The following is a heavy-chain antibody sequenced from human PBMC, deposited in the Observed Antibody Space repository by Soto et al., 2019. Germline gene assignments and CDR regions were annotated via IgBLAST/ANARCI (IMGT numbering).Heavy chain of an antibody. CDR3: AKDPYYYDSSVFFDY. Sequence: QVQLVESGGGVVQPGRSLRLSCAASGFTFSSYGMHWVRQAPGKGLEWVAVISYDGSNKYYADSVKGRFTISRDNSKNPLYLQMNSLRAEDTAVYYCAKDPYYYDSSVFFDYWGQGTLVTVSS. D-gene: IGHD3-22*01. CDR2: ISYDGSNK. V-gene: IGHV3-30*18. J-gene: IGHJ4*02. CDR1: GFTFSSYG.